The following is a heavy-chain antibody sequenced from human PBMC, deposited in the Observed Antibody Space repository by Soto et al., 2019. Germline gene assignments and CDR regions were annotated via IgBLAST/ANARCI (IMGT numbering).Heavy chain of an antibody. V-gene: IGHV3-23*01. J-gene: IGHJ1*01. D-gene: IGHD2-2*01. Sequence: GGSLRLSCAASGFTFRSYAMSWVRQAPGKGLEWVSAISGSGGSTYYADSVKGRFTISRDTSKNTLYLQMNSLRAEDSAVYYCAQCSRTSCYAEYFQHWGQGTLVTVSS. CDR2: ISGSGGST. CDR1: GFTFRSYA. CDR3: AQCSRTSCYAEYFQH.